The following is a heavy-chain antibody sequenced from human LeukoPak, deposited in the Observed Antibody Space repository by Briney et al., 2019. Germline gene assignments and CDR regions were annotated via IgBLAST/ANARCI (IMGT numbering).Heavy chain of an antibody. CDR2: ISWNSGSI. Sequence: SGGSLRLSCAASGFTFDDYAMPWVRQAPGKGLEWVSGISWNSGSIGYADSVKGRFTISRDNAKNSLYLQMNSLRAEDTALYYCAKARRPSSGWYVGTYYFDYWGQGTLVTVSS. D-gene: IGHD6-19*01. V-gene: IGHV3-9*01. J-gene: IGHJ4*02. CDR1: GFTFDDYA. CDR3: AKARRPSSGWYVGTYYFDY.